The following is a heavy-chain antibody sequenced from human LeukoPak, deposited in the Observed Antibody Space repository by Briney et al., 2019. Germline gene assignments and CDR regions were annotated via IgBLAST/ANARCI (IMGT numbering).Heavy chain of an antibody. V-gene: IGHV1-69*06. J-gene: IGHJ3*01. CDR1: GGRFKSYG. CDR3: ARDAQWELRAFDV. Sequence: GVSVKVSCKTTGGRFKSYGFSRVRQAPGQGLEWMGGIIPVFDRPTYAQKFEGRVTITADKSTNTTHMEISSLTSDDTAVYYCARDAQWELRAFDVWGQGTMVIVSS. CDR2: IIPVFDRP. D-gene: IGHD1-26*01.